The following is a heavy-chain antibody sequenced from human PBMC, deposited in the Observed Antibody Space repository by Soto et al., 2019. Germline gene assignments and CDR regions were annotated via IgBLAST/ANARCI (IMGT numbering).Heavy chain of an antibody. D-gene: IGHD1-1*01. V-gene: IGHV2-5*02. CDR1: GFSFTTTRMG. CDR2: IYWDGEG. CDR3: AHRDSTGTTTYFDS. Sequence: QITLKEAGPTLVKPTETLTLTCTFSGFSFTTTRMGVGWTRQPPGKAQECLAIIYWDGEGGYNPLLRRRLTPTEDTSKNQVVLTMTNMDPKDTATYYCAHRDSTGTTTYFDSWGQGIPVTVAS. J-gene: IGHJ4*02.